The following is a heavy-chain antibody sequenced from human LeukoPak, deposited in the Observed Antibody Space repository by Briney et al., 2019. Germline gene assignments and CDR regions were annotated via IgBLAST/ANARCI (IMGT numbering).Heavy chain of an antibody. CDR1: GFSYSNYF. D-gene: IGHD3-22*01. Sequence: GGSQSLSRAASGFSYSNYFLRWVSQAPGRGLEWVANIKQDGREKYYVDSVKGRFTISRDNAKNSLYLQMNSLRAEDTAVYYCAGVGDSSGYYEYWGQGTLVTVSS. V-gene: IGHV3-7*04. J-gene: IGHJ4*01. CDR3: AGVGDSSGYYEY. CDR2: IKQDGREK.